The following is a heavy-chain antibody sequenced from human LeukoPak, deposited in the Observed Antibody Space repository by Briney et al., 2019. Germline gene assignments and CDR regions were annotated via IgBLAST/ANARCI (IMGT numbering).Heavy chain of an antibody. CDR3: AKSIWFGSNWFDP. CDR2: IHPNSGAT. V-gene: IGHV1-2*02. D-gene: IGHD3-10*01. J-gene: IGHJ5*02. CDR1: GYTFTGYY. Sequence: ASVKVSCKASGYTFTGYYIHWVRQAPGQGFEWMGWIHPNSGATGYAQNFQGRVTMTRDTSISTAYMDLSRLRSDDTAVYYCAKSIWFGSNWFDPWGQGTLVTVSS.